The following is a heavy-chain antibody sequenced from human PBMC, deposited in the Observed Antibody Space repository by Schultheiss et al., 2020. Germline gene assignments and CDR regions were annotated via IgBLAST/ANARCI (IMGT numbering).Heavy chain of an antibody. CDR3: ANPYCGGDCYSFDY. J-gene: IGHJ4*02. CDR2: IRSKAYGGTS. Sequence: GGSLRLSCAASGFTFGDFAMTWFRQAPGKGLEWVSFIRSKAYGGTSEYAASVRGRFTISRDDSKSIAYLQMNSLKTEDTAVYYCANPYCGGDCYSFDYWGQGTLVTVSS. D-gene: IGHD2-21*02. CDR1: GFTFGDFA. V-gene: IGHV3-49*03.